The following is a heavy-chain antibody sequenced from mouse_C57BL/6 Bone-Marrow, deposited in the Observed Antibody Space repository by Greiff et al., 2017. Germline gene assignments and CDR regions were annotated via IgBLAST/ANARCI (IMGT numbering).Heavy chain of an antibody. CDR2: IYPGNSDT. D-gene: IGHD1-2*01. Sequence: VHVKQSGTVLARPGASVKMSCKTSGYTFTSYWMHWVKQRPGQGLEWIGAIYPGNSDTSYKQKFKGKAKLTAVTSASTAYMELSSLTNEDAAVYYCTRKSSTAKDYWGQGTTLTVSS. J-gene: IGHJ2*01. V-gene: IGHV1-5*01. CDR1: GYTFTSYW. CDR3: TRKSSTAKDY.